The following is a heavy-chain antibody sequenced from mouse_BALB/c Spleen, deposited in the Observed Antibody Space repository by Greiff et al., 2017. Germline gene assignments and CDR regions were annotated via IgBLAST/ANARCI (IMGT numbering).Heavy chain of an antibody. J-gene: IGHJ4*01. Sequence: EVQRVESGPGLVKPSQSLSLTCTVTGYSITSDYAWYWIRQFPGNKLEWMGYISYSGSTSYNPSLKSRISITRDTSKNQFFLQLNSVTTEDTATYYCARYWDYYAMDYWGQGTSVTVSS. D-gene: IGHD4-1*01. CDR2: ISYSGST. CDR3: ARYWDYYAMDY. CDR1: GYSITSDYA. V-gene: IGHV3-2*02.